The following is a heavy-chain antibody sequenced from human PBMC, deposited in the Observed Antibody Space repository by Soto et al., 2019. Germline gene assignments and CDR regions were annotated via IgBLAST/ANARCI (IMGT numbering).Heavy chain of an antibody. J-gene: IGHJ6*02. CDR1: GGTFSSYA. V-gene: IGHV1-69*06. CDR2: IIPIFGTA. D-gene: IGHD3-3*01. Sequence: SVKVSCKASGGTFSSYAISWVRQAPGQGLEWMGGIIPIFGTANYAQKFQGRVTITADKSTSTAYMELSSLRSEDTAVYYCARAYYDFWSGYYPYYYYGMDVWGQGTTVTVSS. CDR3: ARAYYDFWSGYYPYYYYGMDV.